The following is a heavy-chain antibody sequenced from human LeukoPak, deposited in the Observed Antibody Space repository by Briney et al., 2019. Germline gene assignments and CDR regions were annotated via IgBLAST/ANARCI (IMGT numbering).Heavy chain of an antibody. Sequence: ASVKVSCKASGYTFTSYAMHWVRQAPGQRLEWMGWINAGNGNTKYSQKFQGRVTVTRDTSTSTVYMELSSLRSEDTAVYYCARVGGSGYYYNFDYWGQGTLVTVSS. D-gene: IGHD3-22*01. CDR2: INAGNGNT. CDR1: GYTFTSYA. CDR3: ARVGGSGYYYNFDY. V-gene: IGHV1-3*01. J-gene: IGHJ4*02.